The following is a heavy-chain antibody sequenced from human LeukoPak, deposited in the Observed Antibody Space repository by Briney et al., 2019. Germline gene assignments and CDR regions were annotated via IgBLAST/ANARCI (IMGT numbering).Heavy chain of an antibody. Sequence: GESLKISCKGSGYSFTSHWIGWVRQMPGKGLEWKGIIYPGDSDTRYSASFQGQVTISADKSISTAYLQWNSLKASDTAMYYCASLVRYSAYDLMDWGQGTLVTVSS. CDR1: GYSFTSHW. CDR3: ASLVRYSAYDLMD. J-gene: IGHJ4*02. CDR2: IYPGDSDT. V-gene: IGHV5-51*01. D-gene: IGHD5-12*01.